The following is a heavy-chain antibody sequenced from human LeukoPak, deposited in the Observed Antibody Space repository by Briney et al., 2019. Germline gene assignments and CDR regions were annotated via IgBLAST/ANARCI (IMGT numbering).Heavy chain of an antibody. CDR3: ARERGNSGYAVGY. CDR1: GFTFSNAW. D-gene: IGHD5-12*01. V-gene: IGHV3-15*01. J-gene: IGHJ4*02. CDR2: IKSKSDGGTT. Sequence: KPEGSLRLSCTASGFTFSNAWMSWVRQAPGKGLEWVGRIKSKSDGGTTDYAAPVKGRFTISRDDSKNTLYLQMNSLKTEDTAVYYCARERGNSGYAVGYWGQGTLVTVSS.